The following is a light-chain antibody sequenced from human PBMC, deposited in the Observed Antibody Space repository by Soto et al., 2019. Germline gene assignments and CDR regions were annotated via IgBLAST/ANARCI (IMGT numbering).Light chain of an antibody. CDR1: QSVSSS. J-gene: IGKJ4*01. CDR2: DAS. Sequence: EIVLTQSPATLSLSPGERATLSCRASQSVSSSLAWYQQKPGQAPRLLIYDASNRATGIPARFSGSGSGTDFTLTISSLEPEDFAVYSCQHYNDLPLTFGGGTKVDI. V-gene: IGKV3-11*01. CDR3: QHYNDLPLT.